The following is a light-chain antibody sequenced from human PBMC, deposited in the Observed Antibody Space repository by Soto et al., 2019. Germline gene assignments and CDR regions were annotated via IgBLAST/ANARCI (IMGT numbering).Light chain of an antibody. CDR3: SSYTSSGTVV. CDR1: NSDVGGYNY. Sequence: QSALTQPASVSGSPGQSITISCTGTNSDVGGYNYVSWYRQYPGKVPKVMIYDVSNRPSGVSNRFSGSKSGNTASLTISGLQAEDEADYYCSSYTSSGTVVFGGGTKVTVL. V-gene: IGLV2-14*01. J-gene: IGLJ2*01. CDR2: DVS.